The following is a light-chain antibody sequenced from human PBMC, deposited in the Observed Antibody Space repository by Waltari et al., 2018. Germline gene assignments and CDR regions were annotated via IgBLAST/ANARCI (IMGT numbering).Light chain of an antibody. V-gene: IGKV3-20*01. J-gene: IGKJ1*01. CDR1: HSVSSNN. Sequence: EIVLTQSPGTLSLSPGDRATLSCRASHSVSSNNLAWYQQKPGPAPRLLIDAASSRATGITDRFSGSVSWTDFTLTISRVEPEDFAVYYCQQYANSPRTFGQGTKVEIK. CDR3: QQYANSPRT. CDR2: AAS.